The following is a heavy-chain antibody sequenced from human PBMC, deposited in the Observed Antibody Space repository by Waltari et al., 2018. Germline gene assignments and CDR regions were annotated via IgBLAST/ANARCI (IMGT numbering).Heavy chain of an antibody. V-gene: IGHV3-74*01. CDR1: GFTYSEHF. Sequence: EVQLEESGGGLVQPGGSLRLSCVASGFTYSEHFMPWVRQAPGQGLGGVSEISPDGGRTNHAESVKGRFTTSRDNANNMLYLHMTSLRVEDTSVYFCTRGSRGWNGMDVWGQGTTVTVSS. J-gene: IGHJ6*02. CDR3: TRGSRGWNGMDV. D-gene: IGHD6-19*01. CDR2: ISPDGGRT.